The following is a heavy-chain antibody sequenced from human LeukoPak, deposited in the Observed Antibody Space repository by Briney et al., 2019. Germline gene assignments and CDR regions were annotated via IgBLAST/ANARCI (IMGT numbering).Heavy chain of an antibody. CDR1: GGSISSYY. Sequence: PSETLSPTCTVSGGSISSYYWSWIRQPPGKGLEWIGYIYYSGSTNYNPSLKSRVTISVDTSKNQFSLKLGSVTAADTAVYYCARDLGLAAAGYYYGMDVWGQGTTVTVSS. V-gene: IGHV4-59*01. D-gene: IGHD6-13*01. CDR3: ARDLGLAAAGYYYGMDV. J-gene: IGHJ6*02. CDR2: IYYSGST.